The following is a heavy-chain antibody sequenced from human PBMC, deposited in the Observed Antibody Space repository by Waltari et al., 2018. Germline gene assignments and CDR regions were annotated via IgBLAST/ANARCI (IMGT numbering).Heavy chain of an antibody. CDR1: GYTLGDYY. D-gene: IGHD4-4*01. CDR3: ATVTTTFDY. CDR2: INPDTGGT. J-gene: IGHJ4*02. Sequence: QVQLVQSGAEVKKPGASLHVSCKASGYTLGDYYIHWVRQAPGQGLEGRGWINPDTGGTNYAQKLQGRVTMTWDTSISTSYMEWTRLRSDDTALYYCATVTTTFDYWGRGTLVTVSS. V-gene: IGHV1-2*02.